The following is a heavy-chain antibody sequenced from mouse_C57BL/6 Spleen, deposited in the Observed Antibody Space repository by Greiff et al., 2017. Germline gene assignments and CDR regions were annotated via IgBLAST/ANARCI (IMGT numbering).Heavy chain of an antibody. CDR2: ISYDGSN. V-gene: IGHV3-6*01. J-gene: IGHJ2*01. CDR3: AREDSSGYVDY. CDR1: GYSITSGYY. Sequence: EVQLQQSGPGLVKPSQSLSLTCSVTGYSITSGYYWNWIRQFPGNKLEWMGYISYDGSNNYNPSLKNRISITRDTSKNQFFLKFNSVTTEDTATYYCAREDSSGYVDYWCQGTTRTVSS. D-gene: IGHD3-2*02.